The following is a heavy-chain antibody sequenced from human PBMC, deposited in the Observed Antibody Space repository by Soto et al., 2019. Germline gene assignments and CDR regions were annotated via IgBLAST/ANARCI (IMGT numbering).Heavy chain of an antibody. D-gene: IGHD4-17*01. Sequence: GGSLRLSCAASGFTFSSYWMSWVRQAPGKGLEWVANIKQDGSEKYYVDSVKGRFTISRDNAKNSLYLQMNSLRAEDTAVYYCARPPDYPYWYFDLWGRGTLVTVSS. J-gene: IGHJ2*01. CDR2: IKQDGSEK. CDR3: ARPPDYPYWYFDL. V-gene: IGHV3-7*05. CDR1: GFTFSSYW.